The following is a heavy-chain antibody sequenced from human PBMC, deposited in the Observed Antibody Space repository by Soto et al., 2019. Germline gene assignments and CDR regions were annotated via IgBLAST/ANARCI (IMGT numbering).Heavy chain of an antibody. J-gene: IGHJ1*01. D-gene: IGHD2-15*01. CDR3: AQGYCSGGSCYDAAYFQH. V-gene: IGHV1-69*01. CDR1: GGTFSSYA. CDR2: IIPIFGTA. Sequence: QVQLVQSGAEVKKPGSSVKVSCKASGGTFSSYAISWVRQAPGQGLEWMGGIIPIFGTANYAQKFQGRVTITADESTSTAYMELSSLRSEDTAVYYCAQGYCSGGSCYDAAYFQHWGQGTLVTVSS.